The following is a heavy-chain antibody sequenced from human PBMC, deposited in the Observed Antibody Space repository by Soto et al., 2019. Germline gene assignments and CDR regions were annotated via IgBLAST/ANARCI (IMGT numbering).Heavy chain of an antibody. CDR2: ISSSSSTI. J-gene: IGHJ4*02. CDR1: GFTFSSYA. CDR3: ARGYYDFWSGYYTVDNFDY. V-gene: IGHV3-48*01. D-gene: IGHD3-3*01. Sequence: GGSLRLSCAASGFTFSSYAMNWVRQAPGKGLEWVSYISSSSSTIYYADSVKGRFTISRDNAKNSLYLQMNSLRAEDTAVYYCARGYYDFWSGYYTVDNFDYWGQGTLVTVSS.